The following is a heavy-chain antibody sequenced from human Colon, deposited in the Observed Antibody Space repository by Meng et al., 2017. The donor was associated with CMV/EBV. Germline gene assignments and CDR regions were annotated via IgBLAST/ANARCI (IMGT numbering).Heavy chain of an antibody. V-gene: IGHV3-30*02. CDR1: GFTFINYG. J-gene: IGHJ4*02. D-gene: IGHD2-2*02. CDR2: IRYDGITK. Sequence: GESLKISCAASGFTFINYGMNWVRQAPGKGLEWVAFIRYDGITKSYADSVKGRFTISRDNSKNILYLQMNSLGAEDTAMYYCAKNLFVPPAIMSVFAPNDYWGQGMLVTVSS. CDR3: AKNLFVPPAIMSVFAPNDY.